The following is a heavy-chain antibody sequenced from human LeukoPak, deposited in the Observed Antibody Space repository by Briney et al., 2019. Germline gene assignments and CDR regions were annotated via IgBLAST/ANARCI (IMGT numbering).Heavy chain of an antibody. CDR2: IYYSGST. Sequence: PSETLFLTCTVSGGSISSSSYYWGWIRQPPGKGLEWTGSIYYSGSTYYNPSLKSRVTISVDTSKNQFSLKLSSVAAADTAVYYCARDCITMIVVGNWFDPWGQGTLVTVSS. V-gene: IGHV4-39*07. CDR1: GGSISSSSYY. J-gene: IGHJ5*02. D-gene: IGHD3-22*01. CDR3: ARDCITMIVVGNWFDP.